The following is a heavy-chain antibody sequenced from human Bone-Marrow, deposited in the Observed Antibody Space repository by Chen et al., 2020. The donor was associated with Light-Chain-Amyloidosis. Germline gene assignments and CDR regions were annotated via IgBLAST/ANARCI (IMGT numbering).Heavy chain of an antibody. CDR2: ISGSGGST. Sequence: EVQLLESGGGLVQPGGSLRLSCAASGFTFSSYAMSWVRQAPGKGLEWVSAISGSGGSTYYADSVKGRFTISRDNSKNTLYLQMNSLRAEDTAVYYCAKDGRDGVVFILSFFRGAFDIWGQGTMVTVSS. J-gene: IGHJ3*02. D-gene: IGHD3-16*02. CDR3: AKDGRDGVVFILSFFRGAFDI. V-gene: IGHV3-23*01. CDR1: GFTFSSYA.